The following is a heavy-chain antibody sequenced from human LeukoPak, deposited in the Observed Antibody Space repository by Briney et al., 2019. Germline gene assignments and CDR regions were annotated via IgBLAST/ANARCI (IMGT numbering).Heavy chain of an antibody. D-gene: IGHD7-27*01. CDR3: ARYWGLFNDPEGIDY. CDR1: GYTFTGYY. J-gene: IGHJ4*02. CDR2: INPNSGGT. V-gene: IGHV1-2*02. Sequence: ASVKVSCKASGYTFTGYYMHWVRQAPGQGLEWMGWINPNSGGTNYAQKFQGRVTMTRDTSISTAYMELSRLRSDDTAVYYCARYWGLFNDPEGIDYWGQGTLVTVSS.